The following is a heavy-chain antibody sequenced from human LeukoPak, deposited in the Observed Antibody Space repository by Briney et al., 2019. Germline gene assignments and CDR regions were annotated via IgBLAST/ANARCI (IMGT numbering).Heavy chain of an antibody. CDR1: GYTFTGYY. V-gene: IGHV1-2*02. Sequence: ASVKVSCKASGYTFTGYYMHWVRQAPGQGLEWMGWINPKSGGTKYAQNFQGRVTMTRDTSISTVYMELTRLRSDDMAMFYCARAQTPDGRYFDFDYWGQGTLVPVSS. J-gene: IGHJ4*02. D-gene: IGHD3-9*01. CDR3: ARAQTPDGRYFDFDY. CDR2: INPKSGGT.